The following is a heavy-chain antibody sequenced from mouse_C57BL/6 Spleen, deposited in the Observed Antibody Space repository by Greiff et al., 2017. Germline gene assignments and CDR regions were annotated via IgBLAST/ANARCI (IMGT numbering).Heavy chain of an antibody. CDR2: IDPSDSET. V-gene: IGHV1-52*01. CDR1: GYTFTSYW. Sequence: QVQLQQPGAELVRPGSSVKLSCKASGYTFTSYWMHWVKQRPIQGLEWIGNIDPSDSETHYNQKFKDKATLTVDKSSSTAYMQLSSLTSEDTAVYYSARFHYGSSSLYFDYWGQGTTLTVSS. CDR3: ARFHYGSSSLYFDY. J-gene: IGHJ2*01. D-gene: IGHD1-1*01.